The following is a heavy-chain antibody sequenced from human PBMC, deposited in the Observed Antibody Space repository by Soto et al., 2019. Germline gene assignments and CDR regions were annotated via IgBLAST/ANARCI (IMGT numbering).Heavy chain of an antibody. CDR1: GFTVSSNY. CDR3: ARGMRTSSSYYYYGMDV. V-gene: IGHV3-66*01. CDR2: IYSGGST. J-gene: IGHJ6*02. Sequence: GGSLRLSCAASGFTVSSNYMSWVRQAPGKGLEWVSVIYSGGSTYYADSVKGRFTISRDNSKNTLYLQMNSLRAEDTAVYYCARGMRTSSSYYYYGMDVWGQGTTVTGSS. D-gene: IGHD6-6*01.